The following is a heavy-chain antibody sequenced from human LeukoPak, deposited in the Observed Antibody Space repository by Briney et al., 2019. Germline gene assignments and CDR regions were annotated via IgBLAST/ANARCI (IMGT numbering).Heavy chain of an antibody. J-gene: IGHJ4*02. Sequence: GGSLRLSCAASGFTFDDYAMHWVRQAPGKGLEWVSGISWNSGSIGYADSVKGRFTISRDNAKNSLYLQMNSLRAEDTALYYCAKARGFIDYWGQGTLVTVSS. V-gene: IGHV3-9*01. CDR2: ISWNSGSI. D-gene: IGHD3-10*01. CDR1: GFTFDDYA. CDR3: AKARGFIDY.